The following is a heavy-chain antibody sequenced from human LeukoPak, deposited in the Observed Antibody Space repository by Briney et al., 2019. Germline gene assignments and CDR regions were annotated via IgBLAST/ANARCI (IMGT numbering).Heavy chain of an antibody. Sequence: GGSLRLSCAASGFTFSSYGMHWVRQAPGKGLEWVAVISYDGSNKYYADSVKGRFTISGDNSKNTLYLQMNSLRAEDTAVYYCAKSDWPTSYYYGMDVWGQGTTVTVSS. CDR1: GFTFSSYG. CDR2: ISYDGSNK. CDR3: AKSDWPTSYYYGMDV. J-gene: IGHJ6*02. V-gene: IGHV3-30*18. D-gene: IGHD3/OR15-3a*01.